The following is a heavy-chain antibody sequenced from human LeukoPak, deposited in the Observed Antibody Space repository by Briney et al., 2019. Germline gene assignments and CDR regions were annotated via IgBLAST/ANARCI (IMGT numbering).Heavy chain of an antibody. CDR3: ARINYYGSGSDYYYSMDV. J-gene: IGHJ6*02. V-gene: IGHV4-59*08. Sequence: PSETLSLTCTVSGGSISSYYWSWIRQPPGKGLEWIGYIYYSGSTNYNPSLKSRVTISVDTSKNQFSLKLSSVTAADTAVYYCARINYYGSGSDYYYSMDVWGQGTTVTVSS. CDR2: IYYSGST. D-gene: IGHD3-10*01. CDR1: GGSISSYY.